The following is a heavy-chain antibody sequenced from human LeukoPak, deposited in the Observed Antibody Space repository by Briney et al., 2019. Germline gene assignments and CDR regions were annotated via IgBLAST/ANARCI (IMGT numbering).Heavy chain of an antibody. V-gene: IGHV4-59*08. D-gene: IGHD5-24*01. Sequence: PSETLSLTCTVSGGSIRSYHWSWIRQPPGKGLEWIGYIYSNGSANYNPSLKSRVTMSVDTSKDQFSLKLNSVTASDTAVYYCARPATRDGYSRLGWYFDFWGRGTLVTVSS. CDR2: IYSNGSA. CDR1: GGSIRSYH. J-gene: IGHJ2*01. CDR3: ARPATRDGYSRLGWYFDF.